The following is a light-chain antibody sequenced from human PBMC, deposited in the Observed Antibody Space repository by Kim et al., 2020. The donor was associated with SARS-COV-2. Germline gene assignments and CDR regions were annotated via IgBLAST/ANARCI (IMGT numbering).Light chain of an antibody. Sequence: EIVLTQSPGTLSLSPGERATLSCRASPSVNSEYFACYQQKPGHAPRLLIYAVSSMATGIPARFSGSGSGTDFSLTISRLEPEDFAVYYCQQYRSSPRYSFGQGTKLEI. CDR3: QQYRSSPRYS. V-gene: IGKV3-20*01. CDR1: PSVNSEY. CDR2: AVS. J-gene: IGKJ2*01.